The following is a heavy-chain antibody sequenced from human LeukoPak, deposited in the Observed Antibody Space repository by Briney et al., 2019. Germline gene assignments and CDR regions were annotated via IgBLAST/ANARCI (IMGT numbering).Heavy chain of an antibody. Sequence: KPSETLSLTCAVYGGSLSDYYWTWIRQPPGKGLEWIGEINHSGSTTYNSSLKSRVTISIDKSKNQFYLRVSSLTAADTAVYYCARALRLQKAFDIWGQGTMVTVSS. CDR1: GGSLSDYY. J-gene: IGHJ3*02. V-gene: IGHV4-34*01. CDR3: ARALRLQKAFDI. CDR2: INHSGST. D-gene: IGHD4-11*01.